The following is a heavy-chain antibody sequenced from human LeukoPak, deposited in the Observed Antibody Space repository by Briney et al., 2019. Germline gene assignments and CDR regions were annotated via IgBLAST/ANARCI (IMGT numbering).Heavy chain of an antibody. CDR2: INPNSGGT. CDR1: GYSFTDYY. CDR3: ARADRLHGGPYLIGP. D-gene: IGHD2-21*01. J-gene: IGHJ5*02. Sequence: ASVKVSCKTSGYSFTDYYMHWVRQAPGQGLEWMGWINPNSGGTSSAQKFQGRVTMTRDTSISTVYMEVSWLTSDDTAIYYCARADRLHGGPYLIGPWGQGALVTVSS. V-gene: IGHV1-2*02.